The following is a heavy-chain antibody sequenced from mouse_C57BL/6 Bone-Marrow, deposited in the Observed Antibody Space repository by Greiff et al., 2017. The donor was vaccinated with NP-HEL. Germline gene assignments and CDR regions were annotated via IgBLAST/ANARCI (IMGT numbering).Heavy chain of an antibody. J-gene: IGHJ3*01. Sequence: QVQLQQSGAELARPGASVKLSCKASGYTFTSYGISWVKQRTGQGLEWIGEIYPRSGNTYYNEKFKGKAKLTADKSSSTAYMELRSLTSEDSAVYFCAGDGYYAAWFAYWGQGTLVTVSA. D-gene: IGHD2-3*01. V-gene: IGHV1-81*01. CDR2: IYPRSGNT. CDR1: GYTFTSYG. CDR3: AGDGYYAAWFAY.